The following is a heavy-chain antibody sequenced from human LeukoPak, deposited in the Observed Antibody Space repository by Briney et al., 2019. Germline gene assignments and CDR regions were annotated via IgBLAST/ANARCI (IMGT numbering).Heavy chain of an antibody. Sequence: PGGSLRLSCAASGFTLSSHWMTWVRQAPGKGLEWVAGIKQGGTEKYYVDSVKGRFTVSRDNAKNSLYLQMNSLSADDTAVYFCARGPNYGARVDFLDSWGRGTKVTVSS. J-gene: IGHJ4*02. V-gene: IGHV3-7*04. CDR1: GFTLSSHW. CDR2: IKQGGTEK. D-gene: IGHD4-17*01. CDR3: ARGPNYGARVDFLDS.